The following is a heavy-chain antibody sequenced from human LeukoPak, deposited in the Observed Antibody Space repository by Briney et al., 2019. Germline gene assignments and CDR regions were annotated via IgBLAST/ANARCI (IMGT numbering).Heavy chain of an antibody. D-gene: IGHD2-21*01. J-gene: IGHJ3*02. CDR3: ASFTVVVASDI. Sequence: GSLRLSCAASGFTFSSYSMNWVRQAPGKGLEWVSSISSGSSYIYYADSVKGRFTISRDNAKNSLYLQMNSLGAEDTALYFCASFTVVVASDIWGQGTMVTVSS. CDR1: GFTFSSYS. V-gene: IGHV3-21*01. CDR2: ISSGSSYI.